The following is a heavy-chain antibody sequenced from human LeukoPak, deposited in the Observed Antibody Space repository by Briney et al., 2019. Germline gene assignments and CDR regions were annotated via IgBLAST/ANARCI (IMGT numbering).Heavy chain of an antibody. CDR2: IYYSGST. V-gene: IGHV4-39*01. CDR1: GGSISSSSYY. Sequence: PSETLSLTCTVSGGSISSSSYYWGWIRQPPGTGLEWIGSIYYSGSTYYSPSRRSRATISIDTSKNQFSLRLSSVTAADTAMYYCTKSGGYGLIDYWGQGTLVTVSS. J-gene: IGHJ4*02. CDR3: TKSGGYGLIDY. D-gene: IGHD1-26*01.